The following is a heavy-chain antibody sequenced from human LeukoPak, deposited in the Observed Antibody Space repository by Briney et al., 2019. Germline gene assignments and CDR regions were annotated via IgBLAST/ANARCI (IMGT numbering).Heavy chain of an antibody. V-gene: IGHV1-69*02. CDR1: GGTFSSYT. CDR2: IIPILGIA. J-gene: IGHJ4*02. Sequence: SVKVSCKASGGTFSSYTISWVRQAPGQGLEWMGRIIPILGIANYAQKFQGRVTITADKSTSTAYMELSSLRSEDAAVYYCASVDTAMVNKFDYWGQGTLVTVSS. D-gene: IGHD5-18*01. CDR3: ASVDTAMVNKFDY.